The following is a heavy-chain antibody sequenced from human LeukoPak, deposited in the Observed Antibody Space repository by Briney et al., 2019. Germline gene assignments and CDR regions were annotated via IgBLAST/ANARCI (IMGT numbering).Heavy chain of an antibody. D-gene: IGHD3-10*01. Sequence: GESLKISCKGSGNSFPNYWIAWVRQRSGKGLEWMGIIYPGDSDTRYSASFQGQVTISADRSLSTAYLQWSSLKASDTAIYYCARSGPRYYFDSWGQGTLVTVSA. CDR3: ARSGPRYYFDS. CDR2: IYPGDSDT. CDR1: GNSFPNYW. J-gene: IGHJ4*02. V-gene: IGHV5-51*01.